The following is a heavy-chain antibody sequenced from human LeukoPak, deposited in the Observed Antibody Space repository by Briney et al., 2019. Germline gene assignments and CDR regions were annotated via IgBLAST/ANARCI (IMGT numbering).Heavy chain of an antibody. CDR3: AKDGCGGDCGLDY. D-gene: IGHD2-21*02. CDR2: ISGDGGST. V-gene: IGHV3-43*02. CDR1: GFTFDDYA. Sequence: GGSLRISCAASGFTFDDYAMHWVRQAPGKGLKWVSLISGDGGSTYYADSVKGRFTISRDNSKNSLYLQMNSLRTEDTALYYCAKDGCGGDCGLDYWGQGTLVTVSS. J-gene: IGHJ4*02.